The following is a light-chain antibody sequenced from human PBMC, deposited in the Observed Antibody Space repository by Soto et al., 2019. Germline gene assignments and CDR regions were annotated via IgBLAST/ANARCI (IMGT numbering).Light chain of an antibody. J-gene: IGKJ3*01. CDR3: QQDDGSKFT. V-gene: IGKV3-20*01. CDR2: AAS. Sequence: DIVLTQSPDTLSLSPGERATLSCRASQSLSSFLLAWYQQKPGQAPRPLISAASTRATGIPDRFSGSGSGTECTLTISRLEPEDFAVYYCQQDDGSKFTFGPGTRIDF. CDR1: QSLSSFL.